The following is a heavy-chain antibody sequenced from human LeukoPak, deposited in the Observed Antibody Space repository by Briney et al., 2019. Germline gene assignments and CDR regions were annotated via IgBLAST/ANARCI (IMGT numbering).Heavy chain of an antibody. J-gene: IGHJ3*02. CDR3: ARDLAGPPQEAFDI. V-gene: IGHV3-7*01. Sequence: GGSLRLXCAASGFTFTNYWMSWVRQDPGKGLEWVAKIKQDGSQKYYVDSVKGRFTISRDTAKNSLYLQMNSLRAEDTAVYHCARDLAGPPQEAFDIWGQGTMVTVSS. CDR1: GFTFTNYW. CDR2: IKQDGSQK.